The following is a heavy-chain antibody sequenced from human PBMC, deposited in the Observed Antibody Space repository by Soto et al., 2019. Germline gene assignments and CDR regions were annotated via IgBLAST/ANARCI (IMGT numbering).Heavy chain of an antibody. CDR2: ISWNSGSI. J-gene: IGHJ6*02. CDR1: GFTFDDYA. CDR3: AKDLRLKYSSKPAYYYYGMDV. D-gene: IGHD6-13*01. V-gene: IGHV3-9*01. Sequence: GGSLRLSCAASGFTFDDYAMHWVRQAPGKGLEWGSGISWNSGSIGYADSVKGRFTISRDNAKNSLYLQMNSLRAEDTALYYCAKDLRLKYSSKPAYYYYGMDVWGQGTTVTVS.